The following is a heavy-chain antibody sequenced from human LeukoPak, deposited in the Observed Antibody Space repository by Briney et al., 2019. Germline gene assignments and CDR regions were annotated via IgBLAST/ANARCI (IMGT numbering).Heavy chain of an antibody. CDR2: IYHSGST. V-gene: IGHV4-38-2*02. D-gene: IGHD6-19*01. Sequence: SETLSLTCTVSGYSISSGYYWGWIRQPPGKGLEWIGSIYHSGSTYYNPSLKSRVTISVDTSKNQFSLKLSSMTAADTAVYYCATYSSGWNNWGQGTLVTVSS. CDR3: ATYSSGWNN. J-gene: IGHJ4*02. CDR1: GYSISSGYY.